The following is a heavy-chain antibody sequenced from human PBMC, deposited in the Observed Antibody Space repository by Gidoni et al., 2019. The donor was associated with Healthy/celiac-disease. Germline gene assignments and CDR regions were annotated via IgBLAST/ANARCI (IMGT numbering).Heavy chain of an antibody. CDR2: IYYSGST. Sequence: QLQLQESGPGLVKPSETLSLTCPVSGGSISSSIYYWGWIRLPPGKGLEWIGSIYYSGSTYYNPSLKSRVTISVSTSKNQFSLKLSSVTAADTAVYYCARDRGFDWLPPYYFDYWGQGTLVTVSS. CDR1: GGSISSSIYY. D-gene: IGHD3-9*01. V-gene: IGHV4-39*07. J-gene: IGHJ4*02. CDR3: ARDRGFDWLPPYYFDY.